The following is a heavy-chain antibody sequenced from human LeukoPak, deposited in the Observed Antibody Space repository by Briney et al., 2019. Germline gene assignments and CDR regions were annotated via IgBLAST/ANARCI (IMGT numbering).Heavy chain of an antibody. V-gene: IGHV4-30-4*08. J-gene: IGHJ4*02. Sequence: SETLSLTCTVSGGSISSGAYYWSWIRQPPGKGLEWIGYIFYTGNTYYNPSLKSRVIISVDTSKNQFSLKLSSVTAADTAVYYCARQPSNYFDYWGQGTLVTVSS. D-gene: IGHD4-11*01. CDR1: GGSISSGAYY. CDR3: ARQPSNYFDY. CDR2: IFYTGNT.